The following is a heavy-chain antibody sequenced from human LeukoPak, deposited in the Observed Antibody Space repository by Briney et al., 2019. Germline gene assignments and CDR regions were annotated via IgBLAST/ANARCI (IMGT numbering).Heavy chain of an antibody. J-gene: IGHJ4*02. V-gene: IGHV1-18*01. CDR3: ARGAPITANSGSYVLFDY. Sequence: ASVKVSCKASGYTFTSYGISWVRQAPGQGLEWMGWISAYNGNTNYARKLQGRVTMTTDTSTSTAYMELRSLRSDDTAVYYCARGAPITANSGSYVLFDYWGQGTLVTVSS. D-gene: IGHD1-26*01. CDR2: ISAYNGNT. CDR1: GYTFTSYG.